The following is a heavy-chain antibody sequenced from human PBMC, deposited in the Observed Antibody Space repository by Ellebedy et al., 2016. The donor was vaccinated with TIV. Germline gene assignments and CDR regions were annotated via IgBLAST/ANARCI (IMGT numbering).Heavy chain of an antibody. CDR2: INPNIGDT. CDR3: ARGMGITTVYYYFAMDV. CDR1: GYTFTDYY. V-gene: IGHV1-2*04. J-gene: IGHJ6*02. D-gene: IGHD3-22*01. Sequence: AASVKVSCKASGYTFTDYYIHWVRQAPGQGLEWMGWINPNIGDTNYAQKFQGWVPMTWDTSISTAYMELSRLRSDDTAVYYCARGMGITTVYYYFAMDVWGHGTTVTVSS.